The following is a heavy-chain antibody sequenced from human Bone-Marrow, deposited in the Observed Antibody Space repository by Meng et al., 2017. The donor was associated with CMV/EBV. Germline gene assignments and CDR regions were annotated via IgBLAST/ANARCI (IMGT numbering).Heavy chain of an antibody. J-gene: IGHJ4*02. CDR1: GFTFSSYS. D-gene: IGHD3-22*01. Sequence: GGSLRLSCAASGFTFSSYSMNWVRQAPGKGLEWVSSISSSSSYIYYADSVKGRFTISRDNAKNSLYLQMNSLRAEDTAVYYCARGLDSSGYADYWVEGTLVTVSS. CDR3: ARGLDSSGYADY. V-gene: IGHV3-21*01. CDR2: ISSSSSYI.